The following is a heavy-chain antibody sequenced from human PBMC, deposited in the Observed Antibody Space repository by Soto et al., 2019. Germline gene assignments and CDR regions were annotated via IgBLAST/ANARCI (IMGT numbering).Heavy chain of an antibody. CDR1: GGSINSGGYY. CDR3: AKRRVVPTARYYYYGMDV. Sequence: AETLSLTCTVSGGSINSGGYYWVWIRQPPGKGREGIGSIYYSGTTDYNPSLTSRVTISVATSKNRFSLKLRSVTAADTAVYYCAKRRVVPTARYYYYGMDVWGQGTTVTVSS. D-gene: IGHD2-2*01. V-gene: IGHV4-39*01. CDR2: IYYSGTT. J-gene: IGHJ6*02.